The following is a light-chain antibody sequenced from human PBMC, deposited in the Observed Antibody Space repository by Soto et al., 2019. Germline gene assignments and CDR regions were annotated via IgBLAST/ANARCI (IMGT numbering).Light chain of an antibody. J-gene: IGKJ2*01. CDR3: QQYNNWPPYP. Sequence: EIVMTQSPATLSVSPGERATLSCRASQSVSSNLAWYQQKPGQAPRLLIYGASTRATGIPARFSGSGSGTEFTPTISPLHSEYFAVYYCQQYNNWPPYPFGQGTKLEIK. CDR1: QSVSSN. V-gene: IGKV3-15*01. CDR2: GAS.